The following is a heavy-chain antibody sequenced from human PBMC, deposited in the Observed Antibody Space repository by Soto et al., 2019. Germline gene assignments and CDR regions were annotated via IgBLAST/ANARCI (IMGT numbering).Heavy chain of an antibody. V-gene: IGHV4-34*01. CDR3: ARGSYYYDSSGYYHY. Sequence: SETLSLTCDVYGGSFIGYIWTWIRQTPGKGLQWIGQINHSGSANYNPSLKSRVTISVDTSKNQFSLKLSSVTAADTAVYYCARGSYYYDSSGYYHYWGQGTLVT. J-gene: IGHJ4*02. CDR1: GGSFIGYI. CDR2: INHSGSA. D-gene: IGHD3-22*01.